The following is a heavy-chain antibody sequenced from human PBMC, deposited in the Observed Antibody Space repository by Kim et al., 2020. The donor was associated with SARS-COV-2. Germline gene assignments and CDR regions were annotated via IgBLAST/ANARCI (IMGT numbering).Heavy chain of an antibody. CDR2: VSESGSTI. CDR3: TREDYYYASGF. D-gene: IGHD3-10*01. V-gene: IGHV3-11*01. J-gene: IGHJ4*02. CDR1: GFTFTNHY. Sequence: GGSLRLSCAASGFTFTNHYMSWVRQAPGKGLEWISYVSESGSTIYYADSVKGRFTASRDNARNSLYLQMNSLRADDAAVYYCTREDYYYASGFWGQGTVVIVSS.